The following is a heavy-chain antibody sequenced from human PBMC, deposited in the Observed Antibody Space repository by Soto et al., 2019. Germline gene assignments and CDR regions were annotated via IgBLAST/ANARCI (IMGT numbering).Heavy chain of an antibody. V-gene: IGHV1-18*01. Sequence: GASVKVSCKASGYTFTSYGISWVRPAHGQGLEWMGWISAYNGNTNYAQKLQGRVTMTTDTSTSTAYMELRSLRSDDTAVYYCARDRRYCSGGSCYVTFDYWGQGTLVTVSS. D-gene: IGHD2-15*01. J-gene: IGHJ4*02. CDR2: ISAYNGNT. CDR1: GYTFTSYG. CDR3: ARDRRYCSGGSCYVTFDY.